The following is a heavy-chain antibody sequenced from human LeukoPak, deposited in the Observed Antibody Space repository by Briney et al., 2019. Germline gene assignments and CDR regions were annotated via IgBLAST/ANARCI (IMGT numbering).Heavy chain of an antibody. Sequence: SETLSLTCTVSGGSISSYYWSWIRQPPGKGLEWIGYIYYSGSTNYNPSLKSRVTISVDTSKNQFSLKLSSVTAADTAVYYCASFGGFQLNFDYRGQGTLVTVSS. D-gene: IGHD2-15*01. J-gene: IGHJ4*02. CDR2: IYYSGST. V-gene: IGHV4-59*01. CDR3: ASFGGFQLNFDY. CDR1: GGSISSYY.